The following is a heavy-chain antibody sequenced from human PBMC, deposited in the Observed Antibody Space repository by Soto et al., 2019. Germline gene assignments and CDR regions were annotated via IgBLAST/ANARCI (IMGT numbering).Heavy chain of an antibody. J-gene: IGHJ3*02. CDR2: IIPILGIA. Sequence: QVQLVQSGAEVKKPGSSVKVSYKASGGPFSSYTISWVRQAPGQGLEWMGRIIPILGIANYAQKFQGRVTITVNKSTSTAYMELSSLRSEETAVYFCARDPGFCSGGSCYDNDAFDIWGQGTMVTVSS. D-gene: IGHD2-15*01. CDR3: ARDPGFCSGGSCYDNDAFDI. CDR1: GGPFSSYT. V-gene: IGHV1-69*08.